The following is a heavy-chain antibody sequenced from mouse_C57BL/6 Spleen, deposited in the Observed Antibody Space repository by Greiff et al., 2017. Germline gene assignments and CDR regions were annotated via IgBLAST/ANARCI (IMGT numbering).Heavy chain of an antibody. CDR2: IDPSDSYT. V-gene: IGHV1-69*01. CDR3: ARDFDY. J-gene: IGHJ2*01. CDR1: GYTFTSYW. Sequence: QVQLQQPGAELVMPGASVKLSCKASGYTFTSYWMHWVKQRPGQGLEWIGEIDPSDSYTNYNQKFKGKSTLTVDKSSSTPYMQLSSLTSEDSAVYYCARDFDYWGQGTTLTVSS.